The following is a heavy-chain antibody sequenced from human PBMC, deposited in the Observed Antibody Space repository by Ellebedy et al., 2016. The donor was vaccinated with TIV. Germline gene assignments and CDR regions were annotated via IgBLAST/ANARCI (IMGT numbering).Heavy chain of an antibody. V-gene: IGHV1-8*01. D-gene: IGHD3-22*01. CDR2: MNPNSGNR. CDR1: GYTFTSYD. Sequence: AASVKVSCKASGYTFTSYDINWVRQATGQGLEWMGWMNPNSGNRGYAQKFQDRLTMTRNTSISTAYMELNSLTSEDTAVYYCARASYDSSGTVNDYWGQGTLVTVSS. CDR3: ARASYDSSGTVNDY. J-gene: IGHJ4*02.